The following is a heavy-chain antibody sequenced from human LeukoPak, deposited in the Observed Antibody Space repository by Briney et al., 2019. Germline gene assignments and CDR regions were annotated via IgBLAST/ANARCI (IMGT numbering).Heavy chain of an antibody. V-gene: IGHV3-30-3*01. D-gene: IGHD1-7*01. J-gene: IGHJ4*02. Sequence: GGSLRLSCAASGFTFTSYSMNWVRQAPGKGLEWVAVISKDGSDKYYPGSVRGRFTISRDNSKNTIYLQMDSLRAEDTAIYYCARDYWWNYDYWGQGTLVTVSS. CDR1: GFTFTSYS. CDR3: ARDYWWNYDY. CDR2: ISKDGSDK.